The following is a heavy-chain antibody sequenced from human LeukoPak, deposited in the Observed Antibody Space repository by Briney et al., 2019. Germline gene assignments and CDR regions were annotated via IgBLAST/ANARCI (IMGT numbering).Heavy chain of an antibody. CDR2: IYYSGST. Sequence: PSETLSLTCTVPGGSISSSSYYWGWIHQPPGKGLEWIGSIYYSGSTYYNPSLKSRVTISVDTSKNQFSLKLSSVTAADTAVYYCARTPLGYSYGYFDYWGQGTLVTVSS. D-gene: IGHD5-18*01. J-gene: IGHJ4*02. CDR1: GGSISSSSYY. CDR3: ARTPLGYSYGYFDY. V-gene: IGHV4-39*01.